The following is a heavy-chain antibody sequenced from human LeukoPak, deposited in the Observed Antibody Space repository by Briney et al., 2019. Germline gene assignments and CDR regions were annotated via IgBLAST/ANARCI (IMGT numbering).Heavy chain of an antibody. D-gene: IGHD5-12*01. V-gene: IGHV4-59*01. J-gene: IGHJ5*02. CDR1: GGSFSGYY. CDR3: ARDRRYSSANWFDP. Sequence: SETLSLTCAVYGGSFSGYYWSWIRQPPGKGLEWIGYIYYSGSTNYNPSLKSRVTISVDTSKNQFSLKLSSVTAADTAVYYCARDRRYSSANWFDPWGQGTLVTVSS. CDR2: IYYSGST.